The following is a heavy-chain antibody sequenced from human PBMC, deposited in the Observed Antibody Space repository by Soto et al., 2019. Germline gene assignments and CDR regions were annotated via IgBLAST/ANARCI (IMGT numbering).Heavy chain of an antibody. J-gene: IGHJ6*02. V-gene: IGHV4-34*01. CDR1: GGSFSGYY. CDR2: INHSGST. CDR3: GYSYGDYYYYGMDV. D-gene: IGHD5-18*01. Sequence: LSLTCAVYGGSFSGYYWSWIRQPPGKGLEWIGEINHSGSTNYNPSLKSRVTISVDTSKNQFSLKLSSVTAADTAVYYCGYSYGDYYYYGMDVWGQGTTVTVSS.